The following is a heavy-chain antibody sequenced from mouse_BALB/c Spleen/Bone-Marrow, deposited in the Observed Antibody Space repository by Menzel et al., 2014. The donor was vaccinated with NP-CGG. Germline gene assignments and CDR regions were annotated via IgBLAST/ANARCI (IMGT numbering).Heavy chain of an antibody. CDR2: ISYSGST. Sequence: EVKLQESGPSLVKPSQTLSLPCSVTGDSIXSGYWNWIRKFPGNKLEYMGYISYSGSTYYNPSLKSRISITRDTSRNQYYLQLNSVTTEDTATYYCATGNAMDYWGQGTSVTVSS. J-gene: IGHJ4*01. CDR1: GDSIXSGY. D-gene: IGHD4-1*01. V-gene: IGHV3-8*02. CDR3: ATGNAMDY.